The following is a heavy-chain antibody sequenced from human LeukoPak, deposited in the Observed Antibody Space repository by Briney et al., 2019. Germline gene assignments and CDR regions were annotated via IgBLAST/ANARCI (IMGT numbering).Heavy chain of an antibody. D-gene: IGHD4-17*01. CDR1: GFTFSDYY. J-gene: IGHJ1*01. Sequence: PGGSLRLSCAASGFTFSDYYMSWIRQAPGKGLEWVSYISSSGSTIYYADSVKGRFTISRDNAKNSLYLQMNSLRAEDTAVYYCAAGSIYGDSDAEYFQHWGQGTLVTVSS. CDR2: ISSSGSTI. CDR3: AAGSIYGDSDAEYFQH. V-gene: IGHV3-11*04.